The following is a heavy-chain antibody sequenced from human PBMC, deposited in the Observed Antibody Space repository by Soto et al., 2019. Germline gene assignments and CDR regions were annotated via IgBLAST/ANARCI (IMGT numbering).Heavy chain of an antibody. J-gene: IGHJ4*02. CDR2: IHYSGST. CDR3: TRSGGDYENCGYYGGDFNY. V-gene: IGHV4-59*02. CDR1: GGSGTGFY. D-gene: IGHD3-22*01. Sequence: PAETLSLTCTVSGGSGTGFYWSWIRQPPGKRLEYIGYIHYSGSTNYNPSLKGRVTISVDTSKNQFSLKLSSVTAAHTAVYYCTRSGGDYENCGYYGGDFNYWVRGTLVTVSS.